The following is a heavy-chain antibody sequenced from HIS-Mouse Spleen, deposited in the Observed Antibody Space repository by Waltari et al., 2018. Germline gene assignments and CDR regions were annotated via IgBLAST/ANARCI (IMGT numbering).Heavy chain of an antibody. J-gene: IGHJ4*02. CDR2: INPNSGGK. CDR3: ASDTRAGFLDY. Sequence: QVQLVQSGAEVKKPGASVKVSCKASGYTFTGYYMHWVRQAPGQGLEWMGWINPNSGGKNYAQKFQGRVTMTRDTSISTAYMELGRLRSDDTAVYYCASDTRAGFLDYWGQGTLVTVSS. D-gene: IGHD3-10*01. V-gene: IGHV1-2*02. CDR1: GYTFTGYY.